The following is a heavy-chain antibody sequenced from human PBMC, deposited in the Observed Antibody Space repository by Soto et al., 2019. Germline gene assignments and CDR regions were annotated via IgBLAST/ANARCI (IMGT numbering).Heavy chain of an antibody. D-gene: IGHD6-19*01. CDR1: GYTFTSYY. J-gene: IGHJ5*02. CDR3: ARDYIAVARTHQGYWFDP. Sequence: ASLKVSCKASGYTFTSYYMHWVRQAPGQGLEWMGIINPSGGSTSYAQKFQGRVTMTRDTSTSTVYMELSSLRSEDTAVYYCARDYIAVARTHQGYWFDPWGQGTLVTVSS. CDR2: INPSGGST. V-gene: IGHV1-46*01.